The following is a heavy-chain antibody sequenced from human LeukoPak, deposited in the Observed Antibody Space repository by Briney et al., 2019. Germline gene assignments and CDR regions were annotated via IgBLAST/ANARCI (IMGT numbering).Heavy chain of an antibody. CDR1: GGSFSGYY. Sequence: SETLSLTCAVYGGSFSGYYWSWIRQPPGKGLEWIGEINHSGSTNYNPSLKSRVTISVDTSKRQFSLQLSSVTAADTAVYYCASPADYATHYYFAYWGQGSLVAVSS. CDR2: INHSGST. V-gene: IGHV4-34*01. J-gene: IGHJ4*02. D-gene: IGHD4-17*01. CDR3: ASPADYATHYYFAY.